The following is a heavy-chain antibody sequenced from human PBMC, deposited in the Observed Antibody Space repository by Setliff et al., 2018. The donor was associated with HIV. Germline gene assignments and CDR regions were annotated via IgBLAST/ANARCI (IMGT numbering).Heavy chain of an antibody. CDR3: AKDGDYRSGDYDAFDI. D-gene: IGHD6-25*01. CDR1: GFTFTAHG. J-gene: IGHJ3*02. CDR2: INYDENSE. V-gene: IGHV3-30*02. Sequence: GGSLRLSCAASGFTFTAHGMHWVRQAPDKGLEWVAFINYDENSEYYADSVKGRVTISRDNFRNTVDLQMNNLRPEDTAVYYCAKDGDYRSGDYDAFDIWGQGTMVTVTS.